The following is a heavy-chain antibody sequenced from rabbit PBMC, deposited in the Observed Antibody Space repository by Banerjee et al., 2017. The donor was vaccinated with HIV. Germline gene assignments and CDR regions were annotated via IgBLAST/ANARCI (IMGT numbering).Heavy chain of an antibody. CDR2: IYVGSSGNT. CDR1: GFDFSSSYW. Sequence: QEQLVESGGGLVQPEGSLTLTCKASGFDFSSSYWICWVRQAPGKGPEWIACIYVGSSGNTYYASWAKGRFTISRSTSLNTVTLQMTGLTAADTATCFCARGYWSTGWTRLDLWGQGTLVTVS. CDR3: ARGYWSTGWTRLDL. J-gene: IGHJ3*01. V-gene: IGHV1S45*01. D-gene: IGHD4-1*01.